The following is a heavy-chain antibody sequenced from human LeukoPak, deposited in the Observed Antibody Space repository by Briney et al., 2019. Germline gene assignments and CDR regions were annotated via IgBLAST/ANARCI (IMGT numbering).Heavy chain of an antibody. V-gene: IGHV4-39*01. J-gene: IGHJ4*02. CDR2: IYYSGST. CDR3: ATEHIGWYPPTRPFDY. CDR1: GGSISSSSYY. Sequence: SETLSLTCTVSGGSISSSSYYWGWIRQPPGKGLEWIGSIYYSGSTYYNPSLKSRVTISVDTSKNQFSLKLSSVTAADTAVYYCATEHIGWYPPTRPFDYWGQGTLVTVSS. D-gene: IGHD6-19*01.